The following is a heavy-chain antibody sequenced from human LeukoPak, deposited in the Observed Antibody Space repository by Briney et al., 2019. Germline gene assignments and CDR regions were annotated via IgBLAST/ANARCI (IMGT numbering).Heavy chain of an antibody. J-gene: IGHJ6*03. V-gene: IGHV4-4*07. CDR1: GGSISSYY. Sequence: SETLSLTCSVSGGSISSYYWSWIRQPAGKGLEWIGRIYTSGSTNYNPSLKSRVTMSVDTSKNQFSLKLSSVTAADTAVYYCAREWELLLGYYYYMDVWGKGTTVTVSS. D-gene: IGHD1-26*01. CDR2: IYTSGST. CDR3: AREWELLLGYYYYMDV.